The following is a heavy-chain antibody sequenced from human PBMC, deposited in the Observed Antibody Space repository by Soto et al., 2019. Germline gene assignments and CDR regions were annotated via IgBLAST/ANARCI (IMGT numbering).Heavy chain of an antibody. V-gene: IGHV3-33*01. CDR2: IWYDGSNK. D-gene: IGHD6-13*01. J-gene: IGHJ3*02. CDR1: GFTFSSYG. Sequence: GGSLRLSCAASGFTFSSYGMHWVRQAPGKGLEWVAVIWYDGSNKYYADSVKGRFTISRDNSKNTLYLQMNSLRAEDTAVYYCARDLIYPVVAAAGTEDAFDIWGQGTMVTVSS. CDR3: ARDLIYPVVAAAGTEDAFDI.